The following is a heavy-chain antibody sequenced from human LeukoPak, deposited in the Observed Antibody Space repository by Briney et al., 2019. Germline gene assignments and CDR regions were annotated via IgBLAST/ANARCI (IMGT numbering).Heavy chain of an antibody. Sequence: ASVKVSCKASRYTFTSNYIHWVRQAPGQGLEWMGMIYPRDGSTSYAQKFQGRVTVTRDTSTSTVHMELSGLRSGDTAVYYCARDQEGFDYWGQGTLVTVSS. J-gene: IGHJ4*02. CDR3: ARDQEGFDY. CDR1: RYTFTSNY. V-gene: IGHV1-46*01. CDR2: IYPRDGST.